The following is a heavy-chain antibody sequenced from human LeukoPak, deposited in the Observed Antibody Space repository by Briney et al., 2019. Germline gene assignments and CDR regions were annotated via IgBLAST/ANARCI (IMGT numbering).Heavy chain of an antibody. CDR3: ARLEEFWFDP. J-gene: IGHJ5*02. CDR1: GGSISSYY. CDR2: IYYSGST. D-gene: IGHD5-24*01. V-gene: IGHV4-59*08. Sequence: SETLSLTCTVSGGSISSYYWSWIRQPPGKGLEWIGYIYYSGSTNYNPSLKSRVTISVDTSKNQFSLKLSSVTAADTAVYYWARLEEFWFDPWGQGTLVTVSS.